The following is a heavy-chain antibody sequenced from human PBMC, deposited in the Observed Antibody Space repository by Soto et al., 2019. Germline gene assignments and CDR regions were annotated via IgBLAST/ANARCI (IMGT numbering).Heavy chain of an antibody. Sequence: GESLKISCKGSGYSFTNYWISWVRQMPGKGLEWMGRIDPSDSYTDYSPSFQGHVTISADKSISTAYLQWSSLKASDTAMYYCARQWYCSSTSCYKCDYWGQGTLVTVSS. V-gene: IGHV5-10-1*01. CDR1: GYSFTNYW. J-gene: IGHJ4*02. CDR2: IDPSDSYT. D-gene: IGHD2-2*02. CDR3: ARQWYCSSTSCYKCDY.